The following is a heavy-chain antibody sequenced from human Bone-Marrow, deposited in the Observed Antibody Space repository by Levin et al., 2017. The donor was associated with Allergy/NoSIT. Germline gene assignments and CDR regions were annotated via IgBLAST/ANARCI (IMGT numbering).Heavy chain of an antibody. CDR1: GGSFSGYY. CDR2: INESGNT. J-gene: IGHJ6*03. Sequence: SQTLSLTCGVYGGSFSGYYWSWIRQPPGKGLEWIGEINESGNTNYNPFLKSRVTISVDTSINQFSLKVSSVTGADTAVYYCARCPPSGSSFGYYYYYMDVWGKGTTVTVSS. V-gene: IGHV4-34*01. D-gene: IGHD3-10*01. CDR3: ARCPPSGSSFGYYYYYMDV.